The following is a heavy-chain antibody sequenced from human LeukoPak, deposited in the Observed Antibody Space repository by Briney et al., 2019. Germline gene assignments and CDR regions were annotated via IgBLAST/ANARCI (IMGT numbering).Heavy chain of an antibody. Sequence: GGSLRLSCAASGFTFSSYYMSWARQAPGKGLEWVSGIDKSGGTTYYADSVKGRFTISRDNSKNTLYLQMNSLRAEDPAVYYCAKEKGAVTGTFDYWGQGTLVTVSS. CDR2: IDKSGGTT. CDR1: GFTFSSYY. CDR3: AKEKGAVTGTFDY. J-gene: IGHJ4*02. V-gene: IGHV3-23*01. D-gene: IGHD1-14*01.